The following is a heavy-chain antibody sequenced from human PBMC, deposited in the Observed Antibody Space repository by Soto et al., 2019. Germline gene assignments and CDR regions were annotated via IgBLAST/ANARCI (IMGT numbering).Heavy chain of an antibody. CDR3: AKDLFLSEQLRRPFDY. CDR1: GFTFSSYA. Sequence: PGGSLRLSCAASGFTFSSYAMSWVRQAPGKGLEWVSAISGSGGSTYYADSVKGRFTISRDNSKNTLYLQMNSLRAEDTAVYYCAKDLFLSEQLRRPFDYRGQGTLVTVSS. J-gene: IGHJ4*02. CDR2: ISGSGGST. V-gene: IGHV3-23*01. D-gene: IGHD3-16*01.